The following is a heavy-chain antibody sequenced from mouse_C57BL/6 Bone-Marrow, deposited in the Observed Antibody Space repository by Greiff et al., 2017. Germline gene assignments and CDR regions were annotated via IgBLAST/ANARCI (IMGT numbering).Heavy chain of an antibody. V-gene: IGHV6-3*01. D-gene: IGHD1-1*01. CDR2: IRLKSDNYAT. CDR1: GFTFSNYW. J-gene: IGHJ4*01. CDR3: TVLLYGSYAMDY. Sequence: EVKLMESGGGLVQPGGSMKLSCVASGFTFSNYWMNWVRQSPEKGLEWVAQIRLKSDNYATHYAESVKGRFTISRDDSKSSVYLQMNNLRAEDTGIYYCTVLLYGSYAMDYWGQGTSVTVSS.